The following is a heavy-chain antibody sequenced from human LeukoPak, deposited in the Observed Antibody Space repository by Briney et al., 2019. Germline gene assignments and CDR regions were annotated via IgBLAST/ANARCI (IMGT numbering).Heavy chain of an antibody. CDR3: AREGCSSTSCYAYYYYGMDV. D-gene: IGHD2-2*01. CDR1: GFTFSNYG. Sequence: GGSLRLSCAVSGFTFSNYGMHWVRQAPGKGLEWVAVISYDGSNKYYADSVKGRFTISRDNSKNTLYLQMNSLRAEDTAVYYCAREGCSSTSCYAYYYYGMDVWGQGTTVTVSS. CDR2: ISYDGSNK. J-gene: IGHJ6*02. V-gene: IGHV3-30*03.